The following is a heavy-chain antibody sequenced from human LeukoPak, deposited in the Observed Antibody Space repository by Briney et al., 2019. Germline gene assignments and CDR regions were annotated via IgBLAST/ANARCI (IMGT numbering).Heavy chain of an antibody. J-gene: IGHJ4*02. CDR3: ASLIFGKDGTSDY. D-gene: IGHD3-10*01. Sequence: SQTLSPTCTVSGGSISSGSYYWSWIRQPAGKGLEWIGRIYTSGSTNYNPSLKSRVTISVDTSKNQFSLKLSSVTAADTAVYYCASLIFGKDGTSDYWGQGTLVTVSS. V-gene: IGHV4-61*02. CDR2: IYTSGST. CDR1: GGSISSGSYY.